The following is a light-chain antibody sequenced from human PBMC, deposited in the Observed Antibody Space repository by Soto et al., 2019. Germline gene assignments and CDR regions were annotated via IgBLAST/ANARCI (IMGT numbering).Light chain of an antibody. CDR1: QSLLYSDGKTY. Sequence: DIVMTQTPLSLSVTPGQPASMSCKSSQSLLYSDGKTYLYWYLQKPGQPPQLLIYEVSTRVSGVPDRFSGTGSGTDFTLEISRVETDDVGIYYCMQSTQLPPTFGQGTRLEIK. CDR2: EVS. CDR3: MQSTQLPPT. V-gene: IGKV2D-29*01. J-gene: IGKJ5*01.